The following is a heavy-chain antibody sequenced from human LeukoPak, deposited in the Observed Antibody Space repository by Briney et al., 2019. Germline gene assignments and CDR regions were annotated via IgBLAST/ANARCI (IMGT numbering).Heavy chain of an antibody. J-gene: IGHJ6*03. CDR3: ARIVRYSSSWLHYYYYYMDV. V-gene: IGHV4-39*07. CDR1: GGSISSSSYY. D-gene: IGHD6-13*01. CDR2: IYYSGST. Sequence: SETLSLTCTVSGGSISSSSYYWGWIRQPPGKGLEWIGSIYYSGSTYYNPSLKSRVTISVDTSKNQFSLKLSSVTAADTAVYYCARIVRYSSSWLHYYYYYMDVWGKGTTVTVSS.